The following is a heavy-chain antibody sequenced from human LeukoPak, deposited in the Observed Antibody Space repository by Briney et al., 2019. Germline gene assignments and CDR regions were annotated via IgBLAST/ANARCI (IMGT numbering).Heavy chain of an antibody. D-gene: IGHD2-15*01. CDR2: ISAYNGNT. CDR3: ARVVVAGPGWYNWFDP. Sequence: ASVKVSCKASGYTFTSYGISWVRQAPGQGLEWMGWISAYNGNTNYAQKLQGRVTMTTDTSTSTAYMELRSLRSDDTAVYYCARVVVAGPGWYNWFDPWGQGTLVTVSS. CDR1: GYTFTSYG. V-gene: IGHV1-18*01. J-gene: IGHJ5*02.